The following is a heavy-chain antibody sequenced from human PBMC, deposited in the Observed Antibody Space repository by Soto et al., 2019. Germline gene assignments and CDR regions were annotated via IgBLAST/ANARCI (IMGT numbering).Heavy chain of an antibody. V-gene: IGHV3-23*01. CDR1: GFTFSSYA. CDR3: AKDGQPYLGEHPFDY. J-gene: IGHJ4*02. D-gene: IGHD3-10*01. CDR2: ISGSGGST. Sequence: EMQLLESGGGLVQPGGSLRLSCAASGFTFSSYAMSWVRQAPGKGLEWVSAISGSGGSTYYADSVKGRFTISRDNSKNTLYLQMNSLRAEDTAVYYCAKDGQPYLGEHPFDYWGQGTLVTVSS.